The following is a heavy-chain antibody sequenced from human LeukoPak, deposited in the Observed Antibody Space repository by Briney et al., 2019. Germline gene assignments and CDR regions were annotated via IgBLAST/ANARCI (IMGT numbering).Heavy chain of an antibody. J-gene: IGHJ6*03. V-gene: IGHV4-39*01. D-gene: IGHD3-9*01. CDR1: GGSIRSDTYF. Sequence: SQTLSLTCTVSGGSIRSDTYFWGWIRQPPGKGLELIGSISHSGIPFYNPSLKSRVSMSVDTSKNQFALKVTSVTAADAAVYFCARLLFYDILPDHYYKYYMDVWGKGTRVTV. CDR3: ARLLFYDILPDHYYKYYMDV. CDR2: ISHSGIP.